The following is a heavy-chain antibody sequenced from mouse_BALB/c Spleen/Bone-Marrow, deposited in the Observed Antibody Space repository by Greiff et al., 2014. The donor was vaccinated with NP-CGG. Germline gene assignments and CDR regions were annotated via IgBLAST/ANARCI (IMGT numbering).Heavy chain of an antibody. Sequence: EVQLVESGAELVKPGASVKLSCTASGFNIKDTYMYWVKERPEQGLEWIGRIDPANGNSIYDPKFQAKATIAADTSSNTAYLQLSSLTSEDTAVYYCARGGNYGWFAYWGQGTLVTVSA. D-gene: IGHD2-1*01. CDR3: ARGGNYGWFAY. CDR2: IDPANGNS. V-gene: IGHV14-3*02. J-gene: IGHJ3*01. CDR1: GFNIKDTY.